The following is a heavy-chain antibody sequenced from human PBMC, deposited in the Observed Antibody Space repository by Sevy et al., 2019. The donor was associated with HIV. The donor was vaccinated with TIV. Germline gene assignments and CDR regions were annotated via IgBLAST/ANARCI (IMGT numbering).Heavy chain of an antibody. CDR1: GFTFDDFA. Sequence: GGSLRLSCAASGFTFDDFAMHWVRQLPGKGLEWVSGLSWNSKSVDYAVSVKGRFTISRDNANNSLYLQMNSLRAEDTALYFCTKGPTSTLSIGGMDVWGQGTTVTVSS. D-gene: IGHD1-1*01. CDR3: TKGPTSTLSIGGMDV. V-gene: IGHV3-9*01. CDR2: LSWNSKSV. J-gene: IGHJ6*02.